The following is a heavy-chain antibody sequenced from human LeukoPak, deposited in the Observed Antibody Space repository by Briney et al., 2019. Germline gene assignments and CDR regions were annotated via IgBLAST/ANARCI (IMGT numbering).Heavy chain of an antibody. V-gene: IGHV1-46*01. CDR1: GYTFTSYY. CDR2: INPSGGST. Sequence: GASVKVSCKASGYTFTSYYMHWLRQAPGQGLEWMGIINPSGGSTSYAQKFQGRVTMTRDTSTSTVYMELSSLRSEDTAVYYCARGGEDIVVVPAAILDYWGQGTLVTVSS. CDR3: ARGGEDIVVVPAAILDY. J-gene: IGHJ4*02. D-gene: IGHD2-2*01.